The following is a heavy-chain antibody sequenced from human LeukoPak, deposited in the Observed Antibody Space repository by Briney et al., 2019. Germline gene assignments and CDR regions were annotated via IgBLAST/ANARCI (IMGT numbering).Heavy chain of an antibody. D-gene: IGHD1-14*01. J-gene: IGHJ4*02. CDR2: INPSGGST. V-gene: IGHV1-46*01. CDR1: RYTFTSYY. Sequence: GASVKVSCKASRYTFTSYYMHWVRQAPGQGLEWMGIINPSGGSTSYAQKFQGRVSMHRDTSTSTVYMELSSLRAEDTAVYYCARGMSITLIGWGQGTLVSVSS. CDR3: ARGMSITLIG.